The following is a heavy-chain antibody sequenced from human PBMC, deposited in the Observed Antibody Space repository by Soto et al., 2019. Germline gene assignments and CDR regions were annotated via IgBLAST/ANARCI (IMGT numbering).Heavy chain of an antibody. D-gene: IGHD1-26*01. J-gene: IGHJ4*02. CDR3: ARAVGPFDY. CDR2: IWYDGSHK. Sequence: QVQLVESGGGVVQPGRSLRLSCAASGFTFSTYGMHWVRQAPGMGLEWVAVIWYDGSHKDYVDSVKGRFTFSRDNSKNILYLQMNSLRVEDTAVYYCARAVGPFDYWGQGTLVTVSS. CDR1: GFTFSTYG. V-gene: IGHV3-33*01.